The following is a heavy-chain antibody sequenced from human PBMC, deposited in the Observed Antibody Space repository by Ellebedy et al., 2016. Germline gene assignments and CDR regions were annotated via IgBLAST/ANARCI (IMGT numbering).Heavy chain of an antibody. CDR1: GYTLTELS. V-gene: IGHV1-24*01. CDR2: FDPEDGET. Sequence: ASVKVSCKVSGYTLTELSMHWVRQAPGKGLEWMGGFDPEDGETIYAQKFQGRVTMTEDTSTDTAYMELSSLRSEDTAVYYCATAIVVVTAIYPYDAFDIWGQGTMVTVSS. CDR3: ATAIVVVTAIYPYDAFDI. J-gene: IGHJ3*02. D-gene: IGHD2-21*02.